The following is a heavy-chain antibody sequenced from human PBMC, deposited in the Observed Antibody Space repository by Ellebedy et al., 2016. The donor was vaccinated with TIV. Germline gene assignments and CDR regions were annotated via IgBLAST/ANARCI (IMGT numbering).Heavy chain of an antibody. CDR3: ARDPVGVGPAFDV. CDR2: ISASGGST. Sequence: PGGSLRLSCAASGFTFSSYAMSWVRQAPGKGLEWVSPISASGGSTYYVDSVKGRFTISRDNSKNTLYLQMNSLRAEDTAIYFCARDPVGVGPAFDVWGQGTMVTVSS. CDR1: GFTFSSYA. V-gene: IGHV3-23*01. D-gene: IGHD4-23*01. J-gene: IGHJ3*01.